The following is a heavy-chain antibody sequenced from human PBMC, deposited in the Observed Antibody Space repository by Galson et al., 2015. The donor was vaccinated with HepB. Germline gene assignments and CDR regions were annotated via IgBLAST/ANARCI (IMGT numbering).Heavy chain of an antibody. Sequence: SLRLSCAASGFTFSSYAMSWVRQAPGKGLEWVSAISGSGGSTYYADSVKGRFTISRDNSKNTLYLQMNGLRAEDTAVYYCAKQWLVMEIWFDPWGQGTLVTVSS. V-gene: IGHV3-23*01. CDR2: ISGSGGST. CDR1: GFTFSSYA. J-gene: IGHJ5*02. D-gene: IGHD6-19*01. CDR3: AKQWLVMEIWFDP.